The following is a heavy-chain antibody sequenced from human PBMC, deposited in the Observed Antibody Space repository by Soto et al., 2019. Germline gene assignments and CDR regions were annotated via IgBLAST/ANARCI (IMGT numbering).Heavy chain of an antibody. Sequence: GGSLRLSCAASGFTFSSYGMHWVRQATGKGLEWVAVISYDGSNKYYADSVKGRFTISRDNSKNTLYLQMNSLRAEDTAVYYCAKDLQYYGSGRHPYYYYGMDVWGQGTTVTVSS. J-gene: IGHJ6*02. V-gene: IGHV3-30*18. CDR1: GFTFSSYG. CDR3: AKDLQYYGSGRHPYYYYGMDV. D-gene: IGHD3-10*01. CDR2: ISYDGSNK.